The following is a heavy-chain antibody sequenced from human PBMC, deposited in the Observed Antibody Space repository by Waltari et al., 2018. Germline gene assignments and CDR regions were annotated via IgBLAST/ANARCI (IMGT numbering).Heavy chain of an antibody. D-gene: IGHD2-21*01. CDR2: IGHGGSNI. CDR3: ARDQDWAFDY. CDR1: GFPFSRYS. V-gene: IGHV3-48*02. J-gene: IGHJ4*02. Sequence: EVQLVESGGGLVQPGGSLKLSCAASGFPFSRYSRNWVRQAPGKGLEWVSHIGHGGSNIGYADSVKGRITISRDNAQNSLYLIINSLTDEDTAVYYCARDQDWAFDYWGRGTLVTVSS.